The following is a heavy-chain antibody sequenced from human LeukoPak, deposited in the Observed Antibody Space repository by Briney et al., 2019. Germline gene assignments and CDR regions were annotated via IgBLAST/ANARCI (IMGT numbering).Heavy chain of an antibody. CDR2: INHSGST. CDR3: AGEIAATGNFDY. D-gene: IGHD6-13*01. Sequence: SETLSLTCAVYGGSFSGYYWSWIRQPPRKGLEWIGEINHSGSTNYNPSLKRRVTISVDTSKNQFSLKLSSVTAADTAVYYCAGEIAATGNFDYWGLETLVTVSS. V-gene: IGHV4-34*01. J-gene: IGHJ4*02. CDR1: GGSFSGYY.